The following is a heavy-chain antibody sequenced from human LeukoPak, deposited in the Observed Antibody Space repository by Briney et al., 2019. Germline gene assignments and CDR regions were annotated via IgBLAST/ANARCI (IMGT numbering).Heavy chain of an antibody. CDR3: ARLWHEYSGSTWTYSYYGLDV. D-gene: IGHD1-26*01. CDR2: IYYSGST. J-gene: IGHJ6*02. V-gene: IGHV4-39*01. Sequence: SETLSLTCTVSGGSISSGDYYWGWIRQPPGKGLEWIGSIYYSGSTFYNPSLESRVTIYVDTSKTQFSLKLVSVTAADTAVYYCARLWHEYSGSTWTYSYYGLDVWGQGTTVTVSS. CDR1: GGSISSGDYY.